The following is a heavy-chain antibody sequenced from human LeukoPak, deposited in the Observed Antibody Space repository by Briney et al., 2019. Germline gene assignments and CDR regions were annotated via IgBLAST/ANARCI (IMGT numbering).Heavy chain of an antibody. J-gene: IGHJ4*02. D-gene: IGHD2-15*01. CDR3: AIHGGSYAVGPSHGQIDY. CDR1: SGSISTSNYY. Sequence: SETLSLTCTVSSGSISTSNYYWSWIRQPPGKGLEWIGEINHSGSTNYNPSLKSRATISVDTSKNQFSLKLSSVTAADTAVYYCAIHGGSYAVGPSHGQIDYWGQGTLVTVSS. CDR2: INHSGST. V-gene: IGHV4-39*01.